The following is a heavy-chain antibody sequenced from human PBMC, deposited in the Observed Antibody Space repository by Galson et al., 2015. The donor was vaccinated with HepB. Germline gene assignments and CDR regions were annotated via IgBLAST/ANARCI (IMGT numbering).Heavy chain of an antibody. CDR2: IYYSGST. CDR1: GGSISSSSYY. D-gene: IGHD3-9*01. V-gene: IGHV4-39*01. J-gene: IGHJ6*02. Sequence: ETLSLTCTVSGGSISSSSYYWGWIRQPPGKGLEWIGSIYYSGSTYYNPSLKSRVTISVDTSKNQFSLKLSSVTAADTAVYYCARRDIGMDVWGQGTTVTVSS. CDR3: ARRDIGMDV.